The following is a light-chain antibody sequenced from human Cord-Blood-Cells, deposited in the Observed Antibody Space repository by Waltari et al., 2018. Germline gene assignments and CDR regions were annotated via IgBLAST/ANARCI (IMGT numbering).Light chain of an antibody. J-gene: IGKJ4*01. CDR1: QSVSSY. CDR3: QQRSNWPPLT. CDR2: DAS. Sequence: EIVLTHSPATLSLSPGARATLSCRASQSVSSYLAWYQQKPGQAPRLLIYDASNRATGIPARFSGSGSGTDFTLTISSLEPEDFAVYYCQQRSNWPPLTFGGGTKVEIK. V-gene: IGKV3-11*01.